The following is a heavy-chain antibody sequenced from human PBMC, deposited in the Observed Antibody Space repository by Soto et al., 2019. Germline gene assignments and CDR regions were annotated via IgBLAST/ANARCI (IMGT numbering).Heavy chain of an antibody. CDR1: GFTFSSYG. V-gene: IGHV3-33*08. CDR3: ARDPYYDFWSGFITQSFVYGMDV. J-gene: IGHJ6*02. CDR2: ILYDGSNK. Sequence: GSLRLSCSAPGFTFSSYGMHWVRQAPGKGLEGVAVILYDGSNKYYADSVKGRFTISRDNSKNTLYLQMNSLRAEDTAVYYCARDPYYDFWSGFITQSFVYGMDVWGQGTTVTVSS. D-gene: IGHD3-3*01.